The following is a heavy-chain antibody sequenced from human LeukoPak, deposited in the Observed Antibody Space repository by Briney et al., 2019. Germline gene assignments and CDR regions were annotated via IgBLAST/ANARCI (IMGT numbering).Heavy chain of an antibody. J-gene: IGHJ4*02. V-gene: IGHV1-18*01. CDR1: GYTFTSYG. CDR2: ISVYNGNA. CDR3: ARPIGSGYYPSDY. D-gene: IGHD3-22*01. Sequence: GASVKVSCKSSGYTFTSYGISWVRQAPGQGLEWMGWISVYNGNANFAQKLQGRVTMTTDTSTSKAYMDLRRLRSDDTAVYYCARPIGSGYYPSDYWGQGTLVTVSS.